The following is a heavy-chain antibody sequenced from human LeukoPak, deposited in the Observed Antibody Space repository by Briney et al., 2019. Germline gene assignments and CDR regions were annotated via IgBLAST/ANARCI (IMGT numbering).Heavy chain of an antibody. CDR2: SSPDGRDI. D-gene: IGHD1-7*01. CDR1: GFTLSYYW. Sequence: PAGGSVRLSWAASGFTLSYYWMNWVRQVPGKRPVWVSHSSPDGRDIAYADSVKGRFTISRDSANNTLYLQMKSLRVGDTAVYYCVRDGGGTTPYDCWGQGTLVTVSS. J-gene: IGHJ4*02. V-gene: IGHV3-74*01. CDR3: VRDGGGTTPYDC.